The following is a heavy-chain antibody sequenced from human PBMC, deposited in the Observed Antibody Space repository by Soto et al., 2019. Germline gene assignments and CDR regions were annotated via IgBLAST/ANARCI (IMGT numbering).Heavy chain of an antibody. J-gene: IGHJ5*02. D-gene: IGHD2-2*02. CDR1: GFTFSDYC. CDR3: AREGCSSTSCYTVRIWFDP. Sequence: GGSMRVSCAASGFTFSDYCMSWIRQAPGKGLEWVSYISSSGSTIYYADSVKGRFTISRDNAKNSLYLQMNSLRAEDTAVYYCAREGCSSTSCYTVRIWFDPWGQGTLVTVSS. V-gene: IGHV3-11*01. CDR2: ISSSGSTI.